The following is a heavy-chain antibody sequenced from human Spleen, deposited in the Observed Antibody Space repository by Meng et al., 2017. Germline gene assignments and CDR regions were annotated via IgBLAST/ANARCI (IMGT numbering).Heavy chain of an antibody. CDR1: GGSISSGSYY. D-gene: IGHD6-19*01. CDR3: ARDPRGPLAVAGFFDL. J-gene: IGHJ2*01. V-gene: IGHV4-61*02. CDR2: IYTNGNT. Sequence: SETLSLTCTVSGGSISSGSYYWSWIRQPAGKGLEWIGRIYTNGNTYYNPSLKSRVTISVDTSKNQFSLNLSSVTAADTAVYYCARDPRGPLAVAGFFDLWGHGTLVTVSS.